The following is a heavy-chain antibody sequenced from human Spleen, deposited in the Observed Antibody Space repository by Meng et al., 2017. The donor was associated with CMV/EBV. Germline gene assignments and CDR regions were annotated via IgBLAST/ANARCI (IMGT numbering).Heavy chain of an antibody. CDR1: GYSFIDYW. Sequence: GESLKISCQGFGYSFIDYWIGWVRQMPGKGLEWMGIIYPADSDARYSPFFEGHVTISVDKSTTTAYLQWTSLKASDTAMYYCARRVRYCSDSDCSTLGFNYWGQGTLVTVSS. D-gene: IGHD2-15*01. CDR2: IYPADSDA. J-gene: IGHJ4*02. CDR3: ARRVRYCSDSDCSTLGFNY. V-gene: IGHV5-51*01.